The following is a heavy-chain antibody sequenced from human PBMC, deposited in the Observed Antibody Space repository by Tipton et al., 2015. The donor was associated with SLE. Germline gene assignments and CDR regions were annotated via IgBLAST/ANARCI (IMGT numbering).Heavy chain of an antibody. D-gene: IGHD3-16*01. J-gene: IGHJ4*02. Sequence: TLSLTCTVSGGSVSSNSYYWGWIRQPPGKGLEWIGDVYYSGSSFYNPSLKSRVTISVDTSKNQFSLKLSSVTAADTAVYFCAKDLAGPFDYWGQGTLVTVSS. V-gene: IGHV4-39*07. CDR1: GGSVSSNSYY. CDR3: AKDLAGPFDY. CDR2: VYYSGSS.